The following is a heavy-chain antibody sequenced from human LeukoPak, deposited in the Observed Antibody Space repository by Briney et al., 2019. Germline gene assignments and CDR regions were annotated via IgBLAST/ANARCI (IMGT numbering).Heavy chain of an antibody. D-gene: IGHD2-15*01. CDR3: ARDGGEKSFDY. J-gene: IGHJ4*02. V-gene: IGHV1-2*02. Sequence: GASVKVSCKASGYTFTGYYMHWVRQAPGQGLEWMGWINPNNGDTKYAQKSQGRVTMTRDTSISTAYMELNRLRSDDTAVYYCARDGGEKSFDYWGQGALVTVSS. CDR2: INPNNGDT. CDR1: GYTFTGYY.